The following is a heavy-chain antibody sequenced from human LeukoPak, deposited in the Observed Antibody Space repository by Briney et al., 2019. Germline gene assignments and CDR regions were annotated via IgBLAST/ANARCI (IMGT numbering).Heavy chain of an antibody. V-gene: IGHV1-2*02. J-gene: IGHJ4*02. CDR2: INPNSGGT. CDR1: GYTFTSYG. D-gene: IGHD6-13*01. Sequence: ASVKVSCKASGYTFTSYGISWVRQAPGQGLEWMGWINPNSGGTNYAQKFQGRVTMTRDTSISTAYMELSRLRSDDTAVYYCARGYRAQEIGDYWGQGTLVTVSS. CDR3: ARGYRAQEIGDY.